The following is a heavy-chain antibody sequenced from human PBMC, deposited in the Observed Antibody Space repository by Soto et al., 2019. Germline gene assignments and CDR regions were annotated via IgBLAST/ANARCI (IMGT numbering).Heavy chain of an antibody. CDR1: GFTFSSYA. CDR2: ISVSGANK. V-gene: IGHV3-23*01. Sequence: GGSLRLSCAASGFTFSSYAMSWVRQAPGKGLEWVSGISVSGANKYYADAVKGRFTISRDNSKNTLYLQMNNLRAEDTAVYYCADGGEWSFNFVYWGQGTQVTVSS. CDR3: ADGGEWSFNFVY. D-gene: IGHD3-3*01. J-gene: IGHJ4*02.